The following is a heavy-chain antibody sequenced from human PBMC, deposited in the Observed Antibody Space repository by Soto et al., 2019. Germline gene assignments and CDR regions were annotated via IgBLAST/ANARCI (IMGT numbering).Heavy chain of an antibody. CDR2: IRSSGSSR. D-gene: IGHD2-2*01. J-gene: IGHJ4*02. Sequence: EAQLVESGGGLVKPGGSLRLSCAASGFTFSTYSMNWVRQAPGKGLEWVSSIRSSGSSRSYADSVKGRFTISRDNAKNSLYLQMDSLRAEDTAVYYCARGRSINTNMDYWGQGTLVTVSS. V-gene: IGHV3-21*01. CDR1: GFTFSTYS. CDR3: ARGRSINTNMDY.